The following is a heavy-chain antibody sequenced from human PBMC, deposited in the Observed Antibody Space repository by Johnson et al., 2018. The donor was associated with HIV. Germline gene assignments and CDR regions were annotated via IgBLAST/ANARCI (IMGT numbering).Heavy chain of an antibody. CDR1: GFTFSSYA. CDR2: ISYDASKK. D-gene: IGHD3-16*01. Sequence: QVQLVESGGGVVQPGRSLRLSCAASGFTFSSYAMHWVRQAPGRGLEWVAVISYDASKKYYADSVKGRFTISRDNSKNTLFLQMNSLRAEDTAVYYCARQKLGGGWTLDDAFDIWGQGTMVTVYS. J-gene: IGHJ3*02. V-gene: IGHV3-30*04. CDR3: ARQKLGGGWTLDDAFDI.